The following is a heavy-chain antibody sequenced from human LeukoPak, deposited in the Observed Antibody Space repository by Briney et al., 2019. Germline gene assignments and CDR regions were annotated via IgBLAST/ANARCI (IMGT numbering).Heavy chain of an antibody. V-gene: IGHV4-59*08. Sequence: SETLSLTCTVSGGSISSYYWSWIRQPPGKGLEWVAYISDIGSINYNPSLKSRVTISLDTSKNQFSLKLSSVTAADTAVFYCAGHHPRNTVDFWGQGTLVTVSS. J-gene: IGHJ4*02. CDR2: ISDIGSI. CDR1: GGSISSYY. CDR3: AGHHPRNTVDF. D-gene: IGHD2/OR15-2a*01.